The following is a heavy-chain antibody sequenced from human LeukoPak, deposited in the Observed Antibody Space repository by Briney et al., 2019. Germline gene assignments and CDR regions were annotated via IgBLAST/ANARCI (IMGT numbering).Heavy chain of an antibody. CDR2: ISAYNGNT. CDR1: GYTFTIYG. J-gene: IGHJ4*02. Sequence: ASVTVSCTASGYTFTIYGINWVRQAPGQGLEWMGWISAYNGNTNYAQKFQGRVTMTTDTSTSTVYMELRSLRSDDTAVYYCAIIPGYIWNDGLRDYWGQGTLVTVSS. D-gene: IGHD1-1*01. CDR3: AIIPGYIWNDGLRDY. V-gene: IGHV1-18*01.